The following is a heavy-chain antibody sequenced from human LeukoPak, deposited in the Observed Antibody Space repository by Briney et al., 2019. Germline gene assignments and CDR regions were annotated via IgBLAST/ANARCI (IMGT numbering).Heavy chain of an antibody. J-gene: IGHJ4*02. V-gene: IGHV5-51*01. Sequence: GESLKISCQGSGYTFTSYWIAWVRQMPGKGLEWMGIIYPGDSETRYSPSFQGQVTISADKSISTAYLQWSSLKASDTAMYFCARRIEYDMLTGYYNRGYYFDNWGQGTLVTVSS. D-gene: IGHD3-9*01. CDR3: ARRIEYDMLTGYYNRGYYFDN. CDR1: GYTFTSYW. CDR2: IYPGDSET.